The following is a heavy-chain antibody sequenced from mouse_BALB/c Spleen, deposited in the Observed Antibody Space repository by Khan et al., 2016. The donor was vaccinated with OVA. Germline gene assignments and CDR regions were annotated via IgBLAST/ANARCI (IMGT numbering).Heavy chain of an antibody. V-gene: IGHV1-77*01. CDR3: AREWAAGFPY. Sequence: VQLQQSGAEMARPGASVTLSCKASGYTFTDYYINWMRQRTGQGLEWIGEIYPGSDNTYYNEKFKGMATLTADKSSSTAYMQLSSLASGDSAVYFWAREWAAGFPYWGQGTLVTVSA. CDR2: IYPGSDNT. J-gene: IGHJ3*01. CDR1: GYTFTDYY.